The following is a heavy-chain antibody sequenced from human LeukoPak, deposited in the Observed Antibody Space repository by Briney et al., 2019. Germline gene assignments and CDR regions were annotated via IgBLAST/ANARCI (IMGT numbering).Heavy chain of an antibody. Sequence: SETLSLTCAVYGGSFSGYYWSWIRQPPGKGLGWIGEINHSGSTNYNPSLKSRVTISVDTSKNQFSLKLSSVTAADTAVYYCARATRSYYGDPKPFDYWGQGTLVTVSS. J-gene: IGHJ4*02. CDR3: ARATRSYYGDPKPFDY. V-gene: IGHV4-34*01. CDR2: INHSGST. CDR1: GGSFSGYY. D-gene: IGHD4-17*01.